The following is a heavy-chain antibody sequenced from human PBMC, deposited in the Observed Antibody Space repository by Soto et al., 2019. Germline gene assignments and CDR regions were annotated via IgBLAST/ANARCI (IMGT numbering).Heavy chain of an antibody. V-gene: IGHV3-33*08. CDR2: IWYNGSNK. Sequence: GXSLRLACAASGFTFSTYAITWVGQAPGKGLEWVAVIWYNGSNKYYADSVKGRFTISRDNSKNTLYLQMNSLRAEDTAVYYCARVTGVRVHAFDIWGQGTMVTVSS. CDR1: GFTFSTYA. CDR3: ARVTGVRVHAFDI. J-gene: IGHJ3*02. D-gene: IGHD3-10*01.